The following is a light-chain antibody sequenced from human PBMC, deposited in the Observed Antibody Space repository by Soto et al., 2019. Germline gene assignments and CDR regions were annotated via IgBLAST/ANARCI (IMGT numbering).Light chain of an antibody. V-gene: IGLV2-8*01. CDR1: SSDIGDYNY. CDR2: EVS. J-gene: IGLJ3*02. CDR3: GSYVGSKSFV. Sequence: SVLTQPPSASGSLGQSVTISCTGTSSDIGDYNYVSWYQQHAGKAPKVMIYEVSQRPSGVPDRFSGSKSGNTASLTVSGLQAEDEADYYCGSYVGSKSFVFGGGTKLTVL.